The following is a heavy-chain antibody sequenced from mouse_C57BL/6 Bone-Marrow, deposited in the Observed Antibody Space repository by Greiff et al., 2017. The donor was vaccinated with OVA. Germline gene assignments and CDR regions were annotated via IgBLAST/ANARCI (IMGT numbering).Heavy chain of an antibody. D-gene: IGHD2-13*01. CDR2: IYPGNSDT. V-gene: IGHV1-5*01. CDR1: GYTFTSYW. J-gene: IGHJ2*01. CDR3: VYEYYCDD. Sequence: EVQLQESGTVLARPGASVKMSCKTSGYTFTSYWMHWVKQRPGQGLAWIGAIYPGNSDTSYNQKFKGKANLTAVTSASTAYLVLISLTNEDSAVYYGVYEYYCDDWGQGTTLTVSS.